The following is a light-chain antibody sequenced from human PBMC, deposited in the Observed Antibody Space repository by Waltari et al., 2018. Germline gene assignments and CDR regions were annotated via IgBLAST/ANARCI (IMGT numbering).Light chain of an antibody. CDR2: GAS. Sequence: EIVLTQSPGTLSLSPGDRAPLSCRASQFVSSSYLAWYQQNPGQAPRLLIYGASIRATGIPDRFSGSGSGTDFTLTISRLEPEDFAVYYCQQCGSSPWTFGQGTKVEIK. V-gene: IGKV3-20*01. J-gene: IGKJ1*01. CDR3: QQCGSSPWT. CDR1: QFVSSSY.